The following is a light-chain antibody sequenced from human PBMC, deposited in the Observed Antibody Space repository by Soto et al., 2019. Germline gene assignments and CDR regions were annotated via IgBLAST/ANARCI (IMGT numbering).Light chain of an antibody. Sequence: QSVLTQSPSASASLGASVKLTCTLSSGHSSYAIAWHQQQPEKGPRYLMKLNSDGSHSKGDGIPDRFSGSSSGAERYLTIPRLESEDEADYYCQTWGTGILVFGGGTQLTVL. V-gene: IGLV4-69*01. CDR3: QTWGTGILV. CDR1: SGHSSYA. J-gene: IGLJ2*01. CDR2: LNSDGSH.